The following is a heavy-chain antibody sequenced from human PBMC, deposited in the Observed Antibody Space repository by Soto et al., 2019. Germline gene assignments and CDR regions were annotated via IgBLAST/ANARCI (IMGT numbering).Heavy chain of an antibody. D-gene: IGHD3-22*01. CDR1: GASVSSGNYY. Sequence: SETLSLTCTVSGASVSSGNYYWSWIRQPPGKGLEWIGYIYYSGSTNYNPSLKSRVTISVDTSKNQFSLKLSSVTAADTAVYYCASTYYYDSSGYQRSFDYWGQGTLVTVSS. J-gene: IGHJ4*02. V-gene: IGHV4-61*01. CDR2: IYYSGST. CDR3: ASTYYYDSSGYQRSFDY.